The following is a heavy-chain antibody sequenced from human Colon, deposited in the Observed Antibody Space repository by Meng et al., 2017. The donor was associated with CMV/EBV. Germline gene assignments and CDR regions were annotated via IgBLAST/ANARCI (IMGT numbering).Heavy chain of an antibody. CDR1: GYTFTGYH. CDR3: AREGMSTPSAADS. V-gene: IGHV1-2*02. CDR2: IDPNSGDT. J-gene: IGHJ4*02. D-gene: IGHD6-25*01. Sequence: ASVKVSCKASGYTFTGYHIHWVRQAPGQGLEWMGWIDPNSGDTNFAQSFQGRVSMTRDTSTTTAHMELTSLTSDDTALYYCAREGMSTPSAADSWGQGTLVTVSS.